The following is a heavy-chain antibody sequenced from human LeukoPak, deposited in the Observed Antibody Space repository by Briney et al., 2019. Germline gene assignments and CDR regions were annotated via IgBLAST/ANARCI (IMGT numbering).Heavy chain of an antibody. CDR3: AREWLLLPYFDY. Sequence: QLWGSLRLSCAASGFTFSSYAMHWVRQAPGKGLEWVAVISYDGSNKYYADSVKGRFTISRDNSKNTLYLQMNSLRAEGTAVYYCAREWLLLPYFDYWGQGTLVTVSS. V-gene: IGHV3-30-3*01. D-gene: IGHD3-22*01. CDR1: GFTFSSYA. J-gene: IGHJ4*02. CDR2: ISYDGSNK.